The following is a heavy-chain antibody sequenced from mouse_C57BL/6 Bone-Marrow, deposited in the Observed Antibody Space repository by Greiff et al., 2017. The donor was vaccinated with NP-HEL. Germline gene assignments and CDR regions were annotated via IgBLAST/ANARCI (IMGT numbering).Heavy chain of an antibody. V-gene: IGHV1-26*01. Sequence: VQLQQSGPELVKPGASVKISCKASGYTFTDYYMNWVKQSHGQSLEWIGDINPNNGGTSYNQKFKGKATLTVDKSSSTAYMELRSLTSEDSAVYDGERRGTEAMDYWGKETSVTVSS. CDR2: INPNNGGT. D-gene: IGHD3-3*01. J-gene: IGHJ4*01. CDR1: GYTFTDYY. CDR3: ERRGTEAMDY.